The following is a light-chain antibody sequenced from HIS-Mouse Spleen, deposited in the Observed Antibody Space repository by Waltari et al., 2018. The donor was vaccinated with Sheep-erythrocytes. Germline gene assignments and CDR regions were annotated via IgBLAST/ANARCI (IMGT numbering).Light chain of an antibody. V-gene: IGLV2-23*01. CDR3: CSYAGSSTPWV. CDR2: EGS. CDR1: SSDVGSYNL. J-gene: IGLJ3*02. Sequence: QSALTQPASVSGSPGQSITISCTGTSSDVGSYNLVSLYQQHPGKAPKLMIYEGSKRPSGVSNRFSGYKSGNKASLTISGLQAEDEADYYCCSYAGSSTPWVFGGGTKLTIL.